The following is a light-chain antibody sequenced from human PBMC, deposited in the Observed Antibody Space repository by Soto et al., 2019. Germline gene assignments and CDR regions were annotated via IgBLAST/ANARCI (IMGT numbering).Light chain of an antibody. CDR1: QSVLYSSNNKNY. J-gene: IGKJ1*01. CDR2: WAS. Sequence: DIVMTQSPDSLAASLGERATINCKSSQSVLYSSNNKNYLAWYQQKPGQHPKLLIYWASTRESGVPDRFSGSGSGTYFTLTISSLQAEDVAVYYCQQYYRPWTFGQGTKVEIK. V-gene: IGKV4-1*01. CDR3: QQYYRPWT.